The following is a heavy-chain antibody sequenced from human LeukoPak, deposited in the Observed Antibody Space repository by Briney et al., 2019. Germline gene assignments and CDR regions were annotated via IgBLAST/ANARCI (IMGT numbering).Heavy chain of an antibody. V-gene: IGHV4-34*01. CDR1: GGSISSDY. CDR3: AREDYGDYRFPYYYYYYMDV. D-gene: IGHD4-17*01. Sequence: SETLSLTCTVSGGSISSDYWSWIRQAPGKGLEWIGEINNSGSTNYNTSLKSRVTISVDTSKNQFSLKLSSATAADTAVYYCAREDYGDYRFPYYYYYYMDVWGKGTTVTVSS. CDR2: INNSGST. J-gene: IGHJ6*03.